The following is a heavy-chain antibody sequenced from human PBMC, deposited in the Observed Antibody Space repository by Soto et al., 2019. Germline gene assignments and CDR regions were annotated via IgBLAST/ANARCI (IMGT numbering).Heavy chain of an antibody. V-gene: IGHV3-30-3*01. CDR3: ARHSASGGCWASVSDAFDI. CDR2: ISCDGYII. J-gene: IGHJ3*02. Sequence: GGSLRLSCAASGFNFSSYAMHWVRQAPGKGLECVAVISCDGYIIYYDDSGRGRFTISRDNSKTALYLQMNLMRDDDTVLFYYARHSASGGCWASVSDAFDIWGQGTMVTVSS. CDR1: GFNFSSYA. D-gene: IGHD6-19*01.